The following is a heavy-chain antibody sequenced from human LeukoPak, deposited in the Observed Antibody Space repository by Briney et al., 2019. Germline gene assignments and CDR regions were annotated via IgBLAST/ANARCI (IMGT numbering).Heavy chain of an antibody. J-gene: IGHJ4*02. D-gene: IGHD5-18*01. Sequence: TGGSLRLSCAASGFTFSSYSMNWVRQAPGKGLEWVSSISSSSSHIYYADSVKGRFTISRDNAKNSLYLQMNSLRAEDTAVYYCARSQPLRGYNYGPLGYWGQGTLVTVSS. V-gene: IGHV3-21*01. CDR2: ISSSSSHI. CDR3: ARSQPLRGYNYGPLGY. CDR1: GFTFSSYS.